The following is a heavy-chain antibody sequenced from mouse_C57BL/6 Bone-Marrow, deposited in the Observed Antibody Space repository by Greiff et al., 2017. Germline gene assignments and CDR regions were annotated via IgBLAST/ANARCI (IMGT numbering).Heavy chain of an antibody. Sequence: QVTLKVSGPGILQPSQTLSLTCSFSGFSLSTFGMGVGWIHQPSGKGLEWLAHIWWDDDKYYNPALKSRLTISKDTSKNQVFLKIANVYTSDTATYYCAREDLGLWYFDVWGTGTTVTVSS. CDR1: GFSLSTFGMG. CDR2: IWWDDDK. D-gene: IGHD4-1*01. J-gene: IGHJ1*03. V-gene: IGHV8-8*01. CDR3: AREDLGLWYFDV.